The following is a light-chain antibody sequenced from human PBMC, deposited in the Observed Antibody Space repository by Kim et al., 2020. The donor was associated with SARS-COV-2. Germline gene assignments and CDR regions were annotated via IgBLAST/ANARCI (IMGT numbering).Light chain of an antibody. J-gene: IGKJ4*01. CDR1: QDIKNY. CDR2: GAS. CDR3: QKYDSAPLT. V-gene: IGKV1-27*01. Sequence: DIQMTQSPSSLSASVGDRVTITCRASQDIKNYVAWYQQTPGKVPKLLIYGASALQSGVPSRFSGSATGTDFTLTITSLQPEDVATYFCQKYDSAPLTFGGGNKLEIK.